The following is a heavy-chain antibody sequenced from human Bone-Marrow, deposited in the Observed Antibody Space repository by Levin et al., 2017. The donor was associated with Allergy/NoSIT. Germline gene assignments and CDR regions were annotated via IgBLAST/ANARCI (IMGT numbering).Heavy chain of an antibody. D-gene: IGHD3-16*02. J-gene: IGHJ4*02. Sequence: GGSLRLSCAASGFTFSSYAMSWVRQAPGKGLEWVSGISGNGGSTYYADSVKGRFTISRDNSKNMLYLQMNSLRAEDTAVYYCARDGGAWGNFVWGSYRYALIDYWGQGTLVTVSS. V-gene: IGHV3-23*01. CDR1: GFTFSSYA. CDR2: ISGNGGST. CDR3: ARDGGAWGNFVWGSYRYALIDY.